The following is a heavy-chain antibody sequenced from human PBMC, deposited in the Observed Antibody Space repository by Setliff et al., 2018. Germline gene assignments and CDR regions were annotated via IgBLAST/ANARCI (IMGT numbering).Heavy chain of an antibody. D-gene: IGHD3-3*01. CDR1: GDSINSGSYY. J-gene: IGHJ5*02. Sequence: SETLSLTCTVSGDSINSGSYYWTWIRQPAGKGLEWIGHFHTGGSTNYNRSLRSRVSISVDTSKNQFSLKLSSVTAADTATYYCARAGPTVTFFRVLVISWWDPWGQGSLVTVSS. V-gene: IGHV4-61*09. CDR3: ARAGPTVTFFRVLVISWWDP. CDR2: FHTGGST.